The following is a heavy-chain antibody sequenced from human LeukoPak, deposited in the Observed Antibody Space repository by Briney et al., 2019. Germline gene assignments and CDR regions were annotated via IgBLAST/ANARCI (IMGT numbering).Heavy chain of an antibody. Sequence: SETLSLTCIVCLGSISSYYWSWLRQPPGKGLEWIGYIYYSGSTNYNPSLTSRVTISVDTSKNQFSLKLSSVTAADTAVYYCAREHCSSTSCYRGQFDYWGQGTLVTVSS. CDR2: IYYSGST. J-gene: IGHJ4*02. CDR1: LGSISSYY. V-gene: IGHV4-59*01. D-gene: IGHD2-2*01. CDR3: AREHCSSTSCYRGQFDY.